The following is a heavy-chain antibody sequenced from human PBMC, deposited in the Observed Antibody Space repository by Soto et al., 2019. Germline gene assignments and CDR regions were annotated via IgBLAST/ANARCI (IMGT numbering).Heavy chain of an antibody. V-gene: IGHV3-30*18. CDR3: AKGLVVVAATHYFDY. J-gene: IGHJ4*02. CDR1: GFTFSSYG. CDR2: ISYEGSNK. D-gene: IGHD2-15*01. Sequence: PGGSLRLSCAASGFTFSSYGMHWVRQAPGKGLEWVAVISYEGSNKYYADSVKGRFTISRDNSKNTLYLQMNSLRAEDTAVYYCAKGLVVVAATHYFDYWGQGTLVTVSS.